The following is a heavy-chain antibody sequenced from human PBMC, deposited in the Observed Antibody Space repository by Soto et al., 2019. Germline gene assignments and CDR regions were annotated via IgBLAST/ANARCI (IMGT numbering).Heavy chain of an antibody. D-gene: IGHD1-1*01. CDR1: GGSISSYY. CDR2: IYYSGST. J-gene: IGHJ5*02. V-gene: IGHV4-59*01. CDR3: ARFWMERRSWFDH. Sequence: SETLSLTCTVSGGSISSYYWSWIRQPPGKGLEWIGYIYYSGSTNYNPSLKSRVTISVDTSKNQFSLKLSSVTAADTAVYYCARFWMERRSWFDHWGQGTLVTVSS.